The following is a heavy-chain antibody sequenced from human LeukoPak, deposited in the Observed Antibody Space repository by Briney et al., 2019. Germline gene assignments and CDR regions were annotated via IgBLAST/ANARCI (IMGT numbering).Heavy chain of an antibody. CDR1: GYTFTSYD. Sequence: ASVKVSCKASGYTFTSYDINWVRQATGQGLEWMGWMNPNSGNTGYAQKFQGRVTITRNTSISTAYMELSSLRSEDTAVYYCARGRSSGYSSSWYFRYYYYMDVWGKGTTVTVSS. V-gene: IGHV1-8*03. CDR2: MNPNSGNT. J-gene: IGHJ6*03. D-gene: IGHD6-13*01. CDR3: ARGRSSGYSSSWYFRYYYYMDV.